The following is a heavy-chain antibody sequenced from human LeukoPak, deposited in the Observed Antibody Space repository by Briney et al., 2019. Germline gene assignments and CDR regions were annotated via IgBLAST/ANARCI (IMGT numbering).Heavy chain of an antibody. Sequence: SQTLSLTCTVSGGSISSGSYYWRWIRQPAGKGLEWIGRIYTSGSTNYNPSLKSRVTISVDTSKNQFSLKLSSVTAADTAVYYCARVRIGYCSGGSCTTYYFDYWGQGTLVTVSS. CDR3: ARVRIGYCSGGSCTTYYFDY. J-gene: IGHJ4*02. CDR2: IYTSGST. V-gene: IGHV4-61*02. D-gene: IGHD2-15*01. CDR1: GGSISSGSYY.